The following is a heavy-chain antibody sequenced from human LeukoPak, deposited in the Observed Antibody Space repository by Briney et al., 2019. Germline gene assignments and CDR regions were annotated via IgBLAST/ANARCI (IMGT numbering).Heavy chain of an antibody. V-gene: IGHV1-3*03. CDR2: INAGNGNT. D-gene: IGHD3-22*01. Sequence: ASVKVSCKASGYTFTSYAMHWVRQAPGQRLEWMGWINAGNGNTKYSQEFQGRVTITRDTSASTAYMELSSLRSEDMAVYYCARDIYYYDSSGYYFPGGSDYWGQGTLVTVSS. CDR3: ARDIYYYDSSGYYFPGGSDY. CDR1: GYTFTSYA. J-gene: IGHJ4*02.